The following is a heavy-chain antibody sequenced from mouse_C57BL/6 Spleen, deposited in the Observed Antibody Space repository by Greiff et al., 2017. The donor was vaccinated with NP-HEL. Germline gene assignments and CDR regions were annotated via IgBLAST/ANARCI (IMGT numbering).Heavy chain of an antibody. CDR2: IYPRSGNT. CDR3: ARENYSNYVYAMDY. V-gene: IGHV1-81*01. CDR1: GYTFTSYG. D-gene: IGHD2-5*01. Sequence: VKLQESGAELARPGASVKLSCKASGYTFTSYGISWVKQRTGQGLEWIGEIYPRSGNTYYNEKFKGKATLTADKSSSTAYMELRSLTSEDSAVYFCARENYSNYVYAMDYWGQGTSVTVSS. J-gene: IGHJ4*01.